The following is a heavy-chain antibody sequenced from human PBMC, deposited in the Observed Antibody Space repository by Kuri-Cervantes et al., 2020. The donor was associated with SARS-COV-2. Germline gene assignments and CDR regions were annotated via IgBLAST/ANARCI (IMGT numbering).Heavy chain of an antibody. CDR2: IYYSGST. CDR3: ARHRYGDYFGAFDI. V-gene: IGHV4-59*08. CDR1: GGSISSYY. J-gene: IGHJ3*02. Sequence: GSLRLSCTVSGGSISSYYWSWIRQPPGKGLEWIGYIYYSGSTNYNPSLKSRVTISVDTSKNQFSLKLSSVTAADTAVYYRARHRYGDYFGAFDIWGQGTMVTVSS. D-gene: IGHD4-17*01.